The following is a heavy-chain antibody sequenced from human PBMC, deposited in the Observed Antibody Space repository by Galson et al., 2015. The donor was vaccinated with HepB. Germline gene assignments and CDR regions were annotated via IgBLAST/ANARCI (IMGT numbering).Heavy chain of an antibody. Sequence: CLRLSCAASGFTFSGSAIHWVRQTSGKGLEWVGRIRSKASNYATAYSASVKGRFTIFRDDSKNTAYLHMKSLKTEDTAVYYCIRMADLSGYSSSWGQGTLVTVSS. J-gene: IGHJ4*02. V-gene: IGHV3-73*01. CDR2: IRSKASNYAT. D-gene: IGHD6-13*01. CDR1: GFTFSGSA. CDR3: IRMADLSGYSSS.